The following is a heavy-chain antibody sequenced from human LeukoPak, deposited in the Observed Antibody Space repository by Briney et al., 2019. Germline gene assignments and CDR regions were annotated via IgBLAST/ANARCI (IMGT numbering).Heavy chain of an antibody. CDR2: IYYSGST. D-gene: IGHD3-22*01. J-gene: IGHJ4*02. V-gene: IGHV4-31*03. Sequence: SGTLSLTCTVSGGSISSGGYDWRGIRQHPGKGLEWIAYIYYSGSTYYNPSLKSRVTISVDTSKNQFSLKLSSVTAADTAVYYCARGVTYYDSSGLPGYFDYWGQGTLVTVSS. CDR1: GGSISSGGYD. CDR3: ARGVTYYDSSGLPGYFDY.